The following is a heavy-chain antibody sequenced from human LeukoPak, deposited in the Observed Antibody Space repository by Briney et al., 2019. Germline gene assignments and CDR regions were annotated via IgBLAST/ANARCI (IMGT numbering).Heavy chain of an antibody. Sequence: SETLSLTCAVYGGSLSGYYWSWIRQPPGKGLEWIGEINHSGSTNYNPSLKSRVTISVDTSKNQFSLKLSSVTAADTAVYYCARRIAMVRGFNYWGQGTLVTVSS. CDR3: ARRIAMVRGFNY. J-gene: IGHJ4*02. D-gene: IGHD3-10*01. V-gene: IGHV4-34*01. CDR1: GGSLSGYY. CDR2: INHSGST.